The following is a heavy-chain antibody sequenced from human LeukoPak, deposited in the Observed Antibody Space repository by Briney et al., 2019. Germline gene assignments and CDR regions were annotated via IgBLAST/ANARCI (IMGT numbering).Heavy chain of an antibody. CDR2: FDPENAEI. V-gene: IGHV1-24*01. D-gene: IGHD3-3*01. Sequence: GASVKVSCKVSGYTLRELPIQWVRQAGGKGLEWMAGFDPENAEIVYAQKFQGRVTMTEDTSTNTAYMELTSLTSDDTALYYCATRGSDFWSGFDYWGQGTQVTVSS. J-gene: IGHJ4*02. CDR3: ATRGSDFWSGFDY. CDR1: GYTLRELP.